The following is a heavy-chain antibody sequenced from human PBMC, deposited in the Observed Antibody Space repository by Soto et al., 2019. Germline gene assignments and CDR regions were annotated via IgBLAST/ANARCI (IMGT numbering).Heavy chain of an antibody. V-gene: IGHV4-61*01. CDR2: IYYSGST. D-gene: IGHD3-3*01. CDR3: ARGVGVVTFFDY. CDR1: GGSVSSGSYY. Sequence: QVQLQESGPGLVKPSETLSLTCTVSGGSVSSGSYYWSWIRQPPGKGLAWIGYIYYSGSTNYNPSLKSRVTISVDTSKNQFSLKLSSVTAADTAVYYCARGVGVVTFFDYWGQGTLVTVSS. J-gene: IGHJ4*02.